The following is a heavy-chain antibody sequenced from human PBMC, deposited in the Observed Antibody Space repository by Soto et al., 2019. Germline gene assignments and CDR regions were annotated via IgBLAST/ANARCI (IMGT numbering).Heavy chain of an antibody. D-gene: IGHD2-2*01. CDR2: IIPIFGTA. CDR1: GGTFSSYA. J-gene: IGHJ5*02. CDR3: ARDLDCSSTSCYYWFDP. Sequence: QVQLVQSGAEVKKPGSSVKVSCKASGGTFSSYAISWVRQAPGQGLEWMGGIIPIFGTANYAQKFQGRVTITADESTCTAYMERSSLKSEDTAVYYWARDLDCSSTSCYYWFDPWGQGTLVTVSS. V-gene: IGHV1-69*01.